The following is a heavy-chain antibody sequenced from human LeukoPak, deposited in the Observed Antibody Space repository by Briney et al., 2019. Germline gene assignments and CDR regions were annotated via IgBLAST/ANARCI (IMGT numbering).Heavy chain of an antibody. CDR1: GDSVSSDSAA. Sequence: SQTLSLTCAISGDSVSSDSAAWNWIRQSPSRGLEWLGSTYHRSKWYNDYAASVISRISVSPDTPKNQFSLQLDSVTPEDTAVYYCARGANYSFDYWGQGTLVTVSS. J-gene: IGHJ4*02. D-gene: IGHD4/OR15-4a*01. CDR2: TYHRSKWYN. CDR3: ARGANYSFDY. V-gene: IGHV6-1*01.